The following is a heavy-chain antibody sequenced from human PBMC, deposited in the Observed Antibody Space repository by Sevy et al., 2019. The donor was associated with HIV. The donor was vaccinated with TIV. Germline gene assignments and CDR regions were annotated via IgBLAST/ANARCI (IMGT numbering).Heavy chain of an antibody. Sequence: GGSLRLSCAASGFTFSSYSMSWVRQAPGKGLQWFSSILNSGGGTTYADSLRGRFTISRDNSKNMLYLQMNSLRAEDSAVYYCMKGDESNDWYLGYCGQGTLVTVSS. CDR2: ILNSGGGT. J-gene: IGHJ4*02. V-gene: IGHV3-23*01. CDR3: MKGDESNDWYLGY. D-gene: IGHD1-1*01. CDR1: GFTFSSYS.